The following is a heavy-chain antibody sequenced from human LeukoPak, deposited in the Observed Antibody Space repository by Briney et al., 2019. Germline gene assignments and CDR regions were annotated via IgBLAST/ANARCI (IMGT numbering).Heavy chain of an antibody. V-gene: IGHV4-30-4*01. CDR3: ARDKWVKAGSSWLHYAMDV. CDR1: GGSIRSDDSY. J-gene: IGHJ6*02. D-gene: IGHD6-13*01. CDR2: MYYSGST. Sequence: SSQTLSLTCIVSGGSIRSDDSYWTWMRQTPGTGLEWIGYMYYSGSTYFNPSLKSRVSISEDTSKSQISLKLTSVTAADTAVYYCARDKWVKAGSSWLHYAMDVWGQGTTVIVSS.